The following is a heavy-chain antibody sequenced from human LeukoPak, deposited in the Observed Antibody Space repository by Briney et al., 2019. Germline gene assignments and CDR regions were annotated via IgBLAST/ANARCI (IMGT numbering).Heavy chain of an antibody. CDR1: GFTFSSYG. CDR2: IRYDGSNK. V-gene: IGHV3-30*02. CDR3: AKDPSTVTYYFDY. D-gene: IGHD4-17*01. Sequence: GGSLRLSCAASGFTFSSYGMHWVRQAPGKGLEWVAFIRYDGSNKYYADSVKGRFTISRDNSKNTLYLQMNSLKAEDTAVYYCAKDPSTVTYYFDYWGQGTLVTVSS. J-gene: IGHJ4*02.